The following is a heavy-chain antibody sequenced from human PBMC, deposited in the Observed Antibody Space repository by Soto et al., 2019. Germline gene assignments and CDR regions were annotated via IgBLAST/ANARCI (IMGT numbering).Heavy chain of an antibody. V-gene: IGHV3-23*01. CDR1: GFTFNNYA. J-gene: IGHJ4*02. D-gene: IGHD3-16*01. CDR2: VSGSGSST. CDR3: GKEGGGWLQFGGYYFDY. Sequence: EVQLLESGGGFVQPGGSLRLSCAASGFTFNNYAMTWVRQAPGKGLEWVSSVSGSGSSTYYADSVKGRFTISRDNSKNMWYLQMNTLRADDAAVYYCGKEGGGWLQFGGYYFDYWGQGTLVSVSS.